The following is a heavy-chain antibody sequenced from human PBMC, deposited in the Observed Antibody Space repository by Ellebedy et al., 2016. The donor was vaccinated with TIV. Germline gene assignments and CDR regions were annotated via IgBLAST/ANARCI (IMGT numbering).Heavy chain of an antibody. CDR3: ARASTPTYGCFDY. CDR1: GFTFSSCV. V-gene: IGHV3-33*01. CDR2: IMYHGTET. J-gene: IGHJ4*02. Sequence: GESLKISCAASGFTFSSCVMHWVRQAPGKGLDWVAAIMYHGTETYYADSGKGRFTISRDNSKNTLDLQMNSLRAGDTAVYYCARASTPTYGCFDYWGQGTLVTVSS. D-gene: IGHD3-10*01.